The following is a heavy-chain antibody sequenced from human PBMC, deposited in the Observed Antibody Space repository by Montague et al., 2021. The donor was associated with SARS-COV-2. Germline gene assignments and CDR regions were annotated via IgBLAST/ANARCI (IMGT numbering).Heavy chain of an antibody. CDR3: ARVVGFDFDY. CDR1: DGSISSGSYY. CDR2: IYTSGST. J-gene: IGHJ4*02. Sequence: TLSLTCTVSDGSISSGSYYWSWIRQPAGKGLEWIGRIYTSGSTNYNPSLKSRVTISVDTSKNQFSLKLSSVTAADTAVYYCARVVGFDFDYWGQGTLVTVSS. V-gene: IGHV4-61*02. D-gene: IGHD2-21*01.